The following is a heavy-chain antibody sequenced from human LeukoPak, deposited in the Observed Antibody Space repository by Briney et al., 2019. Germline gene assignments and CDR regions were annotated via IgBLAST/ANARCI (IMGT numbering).Heavy chain of an antibody. Sequence: ASVKVSCKASGYTFTSYAMNWVRQAPGQGLEWMGWINTNTGNPTYAQGFTGRFVFSLDTSVSTAYLQISSLKPEDTAVYYCATYTVTTRFCGAFDIWGQGTMVTVSS. CDR2: INTNTGNP. D-gene: IGHD4-17*01. V-gene: IGHV7-4-1*02. J-gene: IGHJ3*02. CDR1: GYTFTSYA. CDR3: ATYTVTTRFCGAFDI.